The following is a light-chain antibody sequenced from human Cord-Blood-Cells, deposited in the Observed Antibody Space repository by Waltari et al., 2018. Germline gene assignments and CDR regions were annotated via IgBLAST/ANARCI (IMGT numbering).Light chain of an antibody. V-gene: IGKV3-20*01. J-gene: IGKJ1*01. CDR2: GAS. Sequence: VFSSSPGTLSLSPGESATASHTASQCVISSYLSWYQQKPGQAPRLLIYGASSMATGIPDRFSGSGSGTDFTLTISRLEPEDIATYYCQQYGSPPWTFGQGTKLEIK. CDR3: QQYGSPPWT. CDR1: QCVISSY.